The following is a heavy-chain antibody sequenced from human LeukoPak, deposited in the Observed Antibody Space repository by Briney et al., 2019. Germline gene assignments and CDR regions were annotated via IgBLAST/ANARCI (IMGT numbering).Heavy chain of an antibody. CDR3: AKRMDYFDY. J-gene: IGHJ4*02. CDR1: GFTFSSYS. CDR2: ISSSSSTI. Sequence: GGSLRLSCAASGFTFSSYSMNWVRQAPGKGLEWVSYISSSSSTIYYADSVKGRFTISRDNAKNTLCLQMNSLRAEDTAVYYCAKRMDYFDYWGQGTLVTISS. D-gene: IGHD5-24*01. V-gene: IGHV3-48*01.